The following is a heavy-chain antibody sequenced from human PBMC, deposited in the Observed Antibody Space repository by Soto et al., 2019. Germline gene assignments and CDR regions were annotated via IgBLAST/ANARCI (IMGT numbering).Heavy chain of an antibody. J-gene: IGHJ6*02. V-gene: IGHV4-4*07. Sequence: PSETLSLTCTVSGDSLGNYYWFWIRQPVGKGLERIGRVSSSGNTNANPTLNSRATMSIDTSKNPFSLRLRSVTAADTAVYYCARADYEILTGSYAMDVWGQGTTVTVSS. D-gene: IGHD3-9*01. CDR1: GDSLGNYY. CDR3: ARADYEILTGSYAMDV. CDR2: VSSSGNT.